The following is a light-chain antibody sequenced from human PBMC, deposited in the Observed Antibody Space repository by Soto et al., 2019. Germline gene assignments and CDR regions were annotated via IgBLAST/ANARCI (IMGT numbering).Light chain of an antibody. CDR1: QGVSSW. CDR2: AVS. J-gene: IGKJ4*01. CDR3: QQVNGFPVI. V-gene: IGKV1-12*01. Sequence: DIQMTQSPSSVSASVGDRVTITCRASQGVSSWLAWYQQRPGKAPELLIYAVSNLQSGVPARFSGSGSGTDFPLTISSLQPEDFATYYCQQVNGFPVIFGGGTRVQMK.